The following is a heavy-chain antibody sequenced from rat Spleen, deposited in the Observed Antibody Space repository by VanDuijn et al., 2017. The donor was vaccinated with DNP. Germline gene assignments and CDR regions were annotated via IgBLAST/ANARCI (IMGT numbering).Heavy chain of an antibody. D-gene: IGHD1-11*01. Sequence: QVQLKESGPGLVQPSQTLSLTCTVSGFSLATYHMHWIRQPPGKGLEWMGVIWSNGDKSYNSDLISRLSISRDTSKSQGFWKMHSLKAEDTATYCCARDRRGYFDYWGQGAMVTVSS. CDR2: IWSNGDK. V-gene: IGHV2-32*01. CDR3: ARDRRGYFDY. J-gene: IGHJ2*01. CDR1: GFSLATYH.